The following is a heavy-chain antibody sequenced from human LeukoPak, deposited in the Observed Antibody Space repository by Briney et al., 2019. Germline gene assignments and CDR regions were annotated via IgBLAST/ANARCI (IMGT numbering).Heavy chain of an antibody. D-gene: IGHD3-10*01. J-gene: IGHJ4*02. CDR3: AKVGVSVAYYFDY. V-gene: IGHV3-23*01. CDR2: ISGSGGST. Sequence: GGSLRLSCAASGFTFSSYAMSWVRQAPGKGLEWVSAISGSGGSTYYADSVKGRFTISRDNSKNTLYLQMKSLRVEDTAVYYCAKVGVSVAYYFDYWGQGTLVTASS. CDR1: GFTFSSYA.